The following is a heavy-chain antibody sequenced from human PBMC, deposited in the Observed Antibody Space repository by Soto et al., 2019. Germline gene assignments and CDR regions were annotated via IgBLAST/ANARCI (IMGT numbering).Heavy chain of an antibody. J-gene: IGHJ3*02. CDR2: ISSSGGHT. D-gene: IGHD2-15*01. V-gene: IGHV3-23*01. CDR1: GFTFSNSA. CDR3: AKSLFGGPDI. Sequence: GSLRLSCAASGFTFSNSAMSWVRQVPGKGLEWAAGISSSGGHTNYADSVKGRFTISRDHSKDTLYLQMNSLRAEDTALYYCAKSLFGGPDIWGQGTMVTVS.